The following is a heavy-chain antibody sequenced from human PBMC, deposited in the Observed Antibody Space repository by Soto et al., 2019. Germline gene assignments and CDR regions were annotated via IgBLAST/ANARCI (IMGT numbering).Heavy chain of an antibody. V-gene: IGHV1-18*01. D-gene: IGHD2-15*01. J-gene: IGHJ4*02. CDR1: GYTFTSYG. CDR3: AKDTYLSGLGY. Sequence: ASVKVSCKASGYTFTSYGISWVRQAPGQGLEWMGWISAYNGNTNYAQKLQGRVTMTTDTSTSTAYMELRSLRAEDTAVYYCAKDTYLSGLGYWGQGTLVTVSS. CDR2: ISAYNGNT.